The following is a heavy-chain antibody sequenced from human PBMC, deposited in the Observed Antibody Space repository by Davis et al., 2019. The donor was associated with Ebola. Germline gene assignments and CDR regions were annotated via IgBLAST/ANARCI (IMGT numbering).Heavy chain of an antibody. D-gene: IGHD2-2*01. V-gene: IGHV3-23*01. Sequence: PGGSLRLSCAASGFIFSGNWMSWVRQAPGKGLEWVSSISRSGDSTYYVDSVKGRFTISRDNSKNTVYLHMNGLRVEDTAVYYCANDDQQTIHYYNIEVWGKGTTVTVSS. CDR3: ANDDQQTIHYYNIEV. J-gene: IGHJ6*03. CDR2: ISRSGDST. CDR1: GFIFSGNW.